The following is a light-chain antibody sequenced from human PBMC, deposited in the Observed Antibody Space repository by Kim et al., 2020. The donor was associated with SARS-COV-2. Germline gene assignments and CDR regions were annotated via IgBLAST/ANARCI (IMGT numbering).Light chain of an antibody. Sequence: EIVLTQSPGTLSLSPGERTTLSCRASQSISSSLLAWYQQKPGQAPRLLIFGAVSRATGIPDRFSGSGSGTEFTLTISSLEPEDFAVYYCQQYGSSLLAFGQGTKVDIK. CDR1: QSISSSL. CDR2: GAV. J-gene: IGKJ1*01. CDR3: QQYGSSLLA. V-gene: IGKV3-20*01.